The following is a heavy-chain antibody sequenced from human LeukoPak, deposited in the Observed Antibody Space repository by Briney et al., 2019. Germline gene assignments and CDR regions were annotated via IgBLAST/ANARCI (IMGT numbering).Heavy chain of an antibody. V-gene: IGHV1-69*04. CDR3: ARDGCNHPIFDY. D-gene: IGHD5-24*01. CDR2: IIPILGIA. J-gene: IGHJ4*02. CDR1: GGTFSSYA. Sequence: ASVKVSCKASGGTFSSYAISWVRQAPGQGLEWMGRIIPILGIANYAQKFQGRVTITADKSTSTAYMELSSLRSEDTAVYYCARDGCNHPIFDYWGQGTLVTVSS.